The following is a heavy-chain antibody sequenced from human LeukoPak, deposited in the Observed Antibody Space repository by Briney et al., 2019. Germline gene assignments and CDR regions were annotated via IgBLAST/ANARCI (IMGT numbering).Heavy chain of an antibody. J-gene: IGHJ3*02. CDR2: ISGNGGST. D-gene: IGHD3-10*01. Sequence: GGSLRLSCAASGFTFSSYAMHWVRQAPGKGLEYVSAISGNGGSTYYANSVKGRFTISRDNSKNTLYLQMGSLRAEDMAVYYCARVRGSGSYYKETDDAFDIWGQGTMVTVSS. CDR3: ARVRGSGSYYKETDDAFDI. CDR1: GFTFSSYA. V-gene: IGHV3-64*01.